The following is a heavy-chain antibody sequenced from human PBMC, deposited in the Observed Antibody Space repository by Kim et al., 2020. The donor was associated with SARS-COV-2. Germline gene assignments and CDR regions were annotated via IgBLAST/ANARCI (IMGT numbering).Heavy chain of an antibody. J-gene: IGHJ4*02. D-gene: IGHD5-12*01. Sequence: ASVKVSCKASGYTFTNYAIQWVRQAPGQGPEWMGWINAGNGHIKYSQKFQGRATLTCDTSASTAYMELRALTSEDTAVYYCARDLLHSGYDYWGQGTLVT. CDR3: ARDLLHSGYDY. CDR2: INAGNGHI. CDR1: GYTFTNYA. V-gene: IGHV1-3*01.